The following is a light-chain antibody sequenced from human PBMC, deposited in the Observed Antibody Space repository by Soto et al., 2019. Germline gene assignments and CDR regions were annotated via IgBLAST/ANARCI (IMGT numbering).Light chain of an antibody. Sequence: EIVLTQSPGTLSLSPGERATLSCRASQSVSSSYLAWYQHKPGQAPRLLIYGASSRATGIPDRFSGSGSGPDFTLTISRLEPEDFALYYCQQYGSSPHTFGQGTKLEIK. CDR1: QSVSSSY. CDR3: QQYGSSPHT. J-gene: IGKJ2*01. V-gene: IGKV3-20*01. CDR2: GAS.